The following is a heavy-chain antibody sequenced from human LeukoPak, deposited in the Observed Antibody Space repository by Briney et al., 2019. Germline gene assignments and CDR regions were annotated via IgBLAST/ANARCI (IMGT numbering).Heavy chain of an antibody. V-gene: IGHV4-34*01. Sequence: SETLSLTCAVYGGSFSGYYWSRIRRPPGKGLEWIGEINHSGSTNYNPSLKSRVTISVDTSKNQFSLKLSSVTAADTAVYYCARLSGTWGQGTLVTVSS. D-gene: IGHD3-16*02. CDR3: ARLSGT. CDR1: GGSFSGYY. J-gene: IGHJ5*02. CDR2: INHSGST.